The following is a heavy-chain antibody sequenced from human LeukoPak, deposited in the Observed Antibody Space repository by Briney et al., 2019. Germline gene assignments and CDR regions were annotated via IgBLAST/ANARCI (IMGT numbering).Heavy chain of an antibody. D-gene: IGHD2-15*01. V-gene: IGHV3-33*01. CDR3: ARELLGFFDY. CDR2: IWYDGSNK. Sequence: GGSLRLSCAASGFTFSSYGMHWVRQAPGKGVEWVAVIWYDGSNKYYADSVKGRFTISRDNSKNTLYLQMNSLRAEDTAVYYCARELLGFFDYWGQGTLVTVSS. J-gene: IGHJ4*02. CDR1: GFTFSSYG.